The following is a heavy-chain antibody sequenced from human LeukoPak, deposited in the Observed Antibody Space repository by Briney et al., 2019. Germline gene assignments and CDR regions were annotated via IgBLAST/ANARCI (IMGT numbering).Heavy chain of an antibody. D-gene: IGHD3-9*01. CDR1: GFTFSTYG. CDR2: ISYDGGNK. CDR3: AKDGSPVLRYFDWLLSYFDY. J-gene: IGHJ4*02. Sequence: GGSLRLSCAASGFTFSTYGMHWVRQAPGKGLEWVAVISYDGGNKFYADSVKGRFTISRDNSKNTLYLQMNSLRAEDTAVYYCAKDGSPVLRYFDWLLSYFDYWGQGTLVTVSS. V-gene: IGHV3-30*18.